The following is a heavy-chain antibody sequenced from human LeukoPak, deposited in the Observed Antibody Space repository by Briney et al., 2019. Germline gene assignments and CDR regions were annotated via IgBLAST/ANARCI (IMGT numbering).Heavy chain of an antibody. CDR2: IRSKAYGGTT. V-gene: IGHV3-49*04. CDR1: GFTFGDYA. J-gene: IGHJ5*02. D-gene: IGHD1-26*01. CDR3: TRVVSRYSGSYYSSWFDP. Sequence: GGSLSLSCTASGFTFGDYAMSWVRPATGQGMEWVGFIRSKAYGGTTEYAASVKGRFTISRDDSKSIAYLQMNSLKTEDTAVYYCTRVVSRYSGSYYSSWFDPWGQGTLVTVSS.